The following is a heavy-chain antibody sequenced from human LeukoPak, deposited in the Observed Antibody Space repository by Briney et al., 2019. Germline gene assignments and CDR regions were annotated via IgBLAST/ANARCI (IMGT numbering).Heavy chain of an antibody. V-gene: IGHV3-21*01. D-gene: IGHD6-19*01. CDR3: ARDFGWGGALDI. Sequence: PGGSLRLSCAASGFTFSSYSMNWVRQAPGKGLEWVSSISSSSYIYYADSVKGRFTISRDNAKNSLSLQMNSLRAEDTAVYYCARDFGWGGALDIWGQGTMVTVSS. CDR2: ISSSSYI. CDR1: GFTFSSYS. J-gene: IGHJ3*02.